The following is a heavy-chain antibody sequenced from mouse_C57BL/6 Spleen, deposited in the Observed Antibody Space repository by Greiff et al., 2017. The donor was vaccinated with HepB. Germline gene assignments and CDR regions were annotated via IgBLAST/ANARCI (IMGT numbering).Heavy chain of an antibody. J-gene: IGHJ1*03. CDR2: IDPSDSYT. Sequence: VQLQQPGAELVMPGASVKLSCKASGYTFTSYWMHWVKQRPGQGLEWIGEIDPSDSYTNYNQKFKGKSTLTVDKSSSTAYMQLSSLTSEDSAVYYCARCYGSTSWYFDVWGTGTTVTVSS. CDR3: ARCYGSTSWYFDV. V-gene: IGHV1-69*01. CDR1: GYTFTSYW. D-gene: IGHD1-1*01.